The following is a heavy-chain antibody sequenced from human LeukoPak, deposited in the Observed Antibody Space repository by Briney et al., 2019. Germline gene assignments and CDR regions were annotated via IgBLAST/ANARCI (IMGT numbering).Heavy chain of an antibody. CDR1: GYSISSGYY. V-gene: IGHV4-38-2*02. Sequence: SETLSLTCTVSGYSISSGYYWGWIRQPPGKGLEWIGEIDHTGNTSNNPSLKSRVTISVDTSKNQFSLRLSSVTAADTAVYYCARTQYYFDYWGQGTLVTVSS. CDR2: IDHTGNT. J-gene: IGHJ4*02. CDR3: ARTQYYFDY. D-gene: IGHD4-11*01.